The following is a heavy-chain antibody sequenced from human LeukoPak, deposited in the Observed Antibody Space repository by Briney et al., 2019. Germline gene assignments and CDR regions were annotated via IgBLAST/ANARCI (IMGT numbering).Heavy chain of an antibody. CDR1: GFTFSDYY. CDR2: ISSSSSYT. CDR3: ARDLEAAAGPFDY. J-gene: IGHJ4*02. Sequence: GGSLRLSCAASGFTFSDYYMSWIRQAPGKGLEWVSYISSSSSYTNYADSVKGRFTISRGNAKNSLYLQMNSLRAEDTAVYYCARDLEAAAGPFDYWGQGTLVTVSS. V-gene: IGHV3-11*06. D-gene: IGHD6-13*01.